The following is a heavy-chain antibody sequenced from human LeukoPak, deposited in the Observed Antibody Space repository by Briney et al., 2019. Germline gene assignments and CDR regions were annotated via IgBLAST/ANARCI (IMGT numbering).Heavy chain of an antibody. D-gene: IGHD6-13*01. CDR1: GYTFTNHG. J-gene: IGHJ6*02. Sequence: ASVKVSCKASGYTFTNHGISWVRQAPGQGLEWMGWISGYDGYTVYAQKLQGRVTMTTDTSTTTAYMEMRSLRSDDTAVYYCARSSSSWSLSYYYYYGMDVWGQGTTVTVSS. CDR2: ISGYDGYT. CDR3: ARSSSSWSLSYYYYYGMDV. V-gene: IGHV1-18*01.